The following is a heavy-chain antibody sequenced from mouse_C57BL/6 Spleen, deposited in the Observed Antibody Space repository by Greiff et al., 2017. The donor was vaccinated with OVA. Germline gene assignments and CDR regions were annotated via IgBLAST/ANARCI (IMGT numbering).Heavy chain of an antibody. V-gene: IGHV1-64*01. D-gene: IGHD2-3*01. J-gene: IGHJ4*01. CDR2: IHPNSGST. CDR3: ARNYDGYYGAMDY. CDR1: GYTFTSYW. Sequence: VQLQQPGAELVKPGASVKLSCKASGYTFTSYWMPWVKQRPGQGLEWIGMIHPNSGSTNYNEKFKSKATLTVDTSSSTAYMQLSSLTSEDSAVYYCARNYDGYYGAMDYWGQGTSVTVSS.